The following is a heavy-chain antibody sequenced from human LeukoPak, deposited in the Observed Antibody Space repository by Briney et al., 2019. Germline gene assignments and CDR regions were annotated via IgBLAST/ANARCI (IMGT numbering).Heavy chain of an antibody. D-gene: IGHD6-13*01. J-gene: IGHJ6*03. Sequence: ASVKVSCKASGYTFTSYGISWVRQAPGQGLEWMGWISAYNGNTNYAQKLQGRVTMTTDTSTSTAYMELSSLRSEDTAVYYCARAAYSSSWYVNYYYYMDVWGKGTTVTVSS. CDR3: ARAAYSSSWYVNYYYYMDV. CDR1: GYTFTSYG. V-gene: IGHV1-18*01. CDR2: ISAYNGNT.